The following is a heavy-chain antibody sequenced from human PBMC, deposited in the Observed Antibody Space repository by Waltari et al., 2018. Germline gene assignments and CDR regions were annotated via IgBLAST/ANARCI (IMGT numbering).Heavy chain of an antibody. CDR3: SGRPY. D-gene: IGHD3-10*01. Sequence: EGQLVESGGGLVERGGSLRLSCAASGFTCRNTRMSWVRQAPGKGLEWVGRRKSKRDGGTTEYAAPVKGRFTISRDDSNNTLYLQMNSLKAEDTAVYYCSGRPYWGQGTLVTVSS. CDR2: RKSKRDGGTT. J-gene: IGHJ4*02. V-gene: IGHV3-15*01. CDR1: GFTCRNTR.